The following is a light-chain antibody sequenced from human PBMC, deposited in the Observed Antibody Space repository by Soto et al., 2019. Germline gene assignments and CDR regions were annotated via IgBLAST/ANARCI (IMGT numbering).Light chain of an antibody. CDR2: DSS. V-gene: IGKV1-5*01. Sequence: ILLTQSPSSLSASVGDRITITCRAIQGISIWIAWYQQKPGRAPKLLIYDSSSLESGVPSRFSGSGSGTEFRLTISTMQPDDFATYYCQQYDSFSVTFGQGTRLEIK. J-gene: IGKJ5*01. CDR3: QQYDSFSVT. CDR1: QGISIW.